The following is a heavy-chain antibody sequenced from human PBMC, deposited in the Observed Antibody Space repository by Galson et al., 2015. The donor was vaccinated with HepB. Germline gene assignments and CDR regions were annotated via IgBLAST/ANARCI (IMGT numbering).Heavy chain of an antibody. CDR2: IYWDDDK. Sequence: PALVKPTQTLTLTCTFSGFSLSTSGLGVGYIRQPPGKALEWLALIYWDDDKRYSPSLKNRLTITKDTSKNQVVLTMTNMDPVDTATYFCAHRPLDVGAFDYWGQGTLVTVPS. V-gene: IGHV2-5*02. D-gene: IGHD1-26*01. J-gene: IGHJ4*02. CDR3: AHRPLDVGAFDY. CDR1: GFSLSTSGLG.